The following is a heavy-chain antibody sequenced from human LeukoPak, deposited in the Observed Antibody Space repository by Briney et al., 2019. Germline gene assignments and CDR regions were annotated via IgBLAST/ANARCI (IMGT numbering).Heavy chain of an antibody. J-gene: IGHJ6*03. Sequence: GGSLRLSCAASGFTLSGYWIHWVRHAPGKGLVWVARINPDGSITSYADSVKGRFTTSRDNAENSLYLQMNSLRAEDTAVYYCARDPGGGLRGDYYYMDVWGKGTTVTVSS. D-gene: IGHD3-10*01. CDR1: GFTLSGYW. V-gene: IGHV3-74*01. CDR2: INPDGSIT. CDR3: ARDPGGGLRGDYYYMDV.